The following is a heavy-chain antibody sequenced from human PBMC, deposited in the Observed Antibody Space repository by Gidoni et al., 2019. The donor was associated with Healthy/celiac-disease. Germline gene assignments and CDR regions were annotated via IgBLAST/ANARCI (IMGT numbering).Heavy chain of an antibody. CDR2: IYWNDDK. Sequence: QITLQASGPTLVNLTQTLTLPCTFSGLSLSTSGVGVGWIRQPPGKPLEWFTLIYWNDDKRYSPSLKSRLTITKDTSKNQVVLTIANMDPVDTATYYCAHFRGYDLWRGSNWFDPWGQGTLVTVSS. CDR3: AHFRGYDLWRGSNWFDP. D-gene: IGHD3-3*01. CDR1: GLSLSTSGVG. V-gene: IGHV2-5*01. J-gene: IGHJ5*02.